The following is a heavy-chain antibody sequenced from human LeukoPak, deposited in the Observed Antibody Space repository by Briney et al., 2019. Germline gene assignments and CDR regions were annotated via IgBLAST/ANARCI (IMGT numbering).Heavy chain of an antibody. Sequence: SETLSLTCTVSGGSISSYYWSWLRQPPGKGLELIGYIYYSGSTNYNPSLKSRVTISVDTSKNQFSLKLSSVTAADTAVYYCARVRSSGWGKNFDFWGQGTLVTVSS. CDR2: IYYSGST. D-gene: IGHD6-19*01. CDR1: GGSISSYY. J-gene: IGHJ4*02. V-gene: IGHV4-59*01. CDR3: ARVRSSGWGKNFDF.